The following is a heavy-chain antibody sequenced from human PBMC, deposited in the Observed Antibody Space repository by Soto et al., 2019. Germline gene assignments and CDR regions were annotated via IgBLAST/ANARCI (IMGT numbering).Heavy chain of an antibody. D-gene: IGHD6-6*01. CDR1: GFTFSNAW. Sequence: PAGSLSLSFAASGFTFSNAWLSSVRQAPGKGLEWVGRIKSKTDGGTTDYTAPVKCRFTISRDDSKNTLYLQMNSLKTEDTAVYYCTTGSPSTKNYWAQGALVTV. CDR3: TTGSPSTKNY. V-gene: IGHV3-15*01. J-gene: IGHJ4*02. CDR2: IKSKTDGGTT.